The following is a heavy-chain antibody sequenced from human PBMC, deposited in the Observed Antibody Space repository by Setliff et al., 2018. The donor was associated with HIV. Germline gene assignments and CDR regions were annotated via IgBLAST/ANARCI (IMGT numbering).Heavy chain of an antibody. D-gene: IGHD4-17*01. CDR2: IYHAGNT. V-gene: IGHV4-38-2*02. J-gene: IGHJ3*02. CDR1: GHSISSGYY. CDR3: ARGTTLNVVPDAFDI. Sequence: SETLSLTCTVPGHSISSGYYWAWIRQPPGKGLEWIGYIYHAGNTYYNPSLKSRVTISVDTSKNQISLRLNSLTAADTAVYYCARGTTLNVVPDAFDIWGQGTMVTVSS.